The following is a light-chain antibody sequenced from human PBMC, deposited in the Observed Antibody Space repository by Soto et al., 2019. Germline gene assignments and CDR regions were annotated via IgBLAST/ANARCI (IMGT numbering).Light chain of an antibody. V-gene: IGKV3-15*01. Sequence: EIVMTQSPATLSVSPGERATLSCRASQNIGTQLAWYQLKPGQTPRLLIFGASTRATGVPARFSGSGSGSEFTLTISSLQSEDFAVYSCQQYNVWPLVTFGGGTKVEIK. CDR1: QNIGTQ. CDR3: QQYNVWPLVT. CDR2: GAS. J-gene: IGKJ4*01.